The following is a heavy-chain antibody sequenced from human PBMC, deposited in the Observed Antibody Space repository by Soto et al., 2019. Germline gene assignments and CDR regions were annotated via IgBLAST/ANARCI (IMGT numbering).Heavy chain of an antibody. J-gene: IGHJ4*02. V-gene: IGHV3-74*01. CDR3: VKDIR. Sequence: EVQLVESGGGLVQPGGSLRLSCAASGFSFSSQWMYWVRQSPGKGPVWVSYINNDGSRIGYADSVKGRFTISRDNAKNTLYLQMNSLRVEDTAVYYCVKDIRWGRGTVVTVSS. CDR2: INNDGSRI. CDR1: GFSFSSQW.